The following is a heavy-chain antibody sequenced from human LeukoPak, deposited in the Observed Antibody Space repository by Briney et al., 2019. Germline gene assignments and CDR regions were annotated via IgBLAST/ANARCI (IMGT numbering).Heavy chain of an antibody. CDR2: IYYSGST. D-gene: IGHD2-2*02. CDR3: ARSDLVVPAAIIDAFDI. V-gene: IGHV4-59*01. J-gene: IGHJ3*02. CDR1: GGSISSYY. Sequence: SETLSLTCTVSGGSISSYYWSWIRQPPGKGLEWIGYIYYSGSTNYNPSLKSRVTISVDTSKNQFSLKLSSVTAADTAVYYCARSDLVVPAAIIDAFDIWGQGTMVTVSS.